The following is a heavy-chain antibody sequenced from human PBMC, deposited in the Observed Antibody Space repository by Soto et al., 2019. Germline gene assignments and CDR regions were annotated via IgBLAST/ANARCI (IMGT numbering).Heavy chain of an antibody. J-gene: IGHJ5*02. CDR2: INPDSGNT. V-gene: IGHV1-8*01. Sequence: QVQLVQSGAEVKNPGASVQVSCRASGYTFTSYDINWLRQATGQGLEWMGWINPDSGNTGSSQKFQGRLTMTRDTSIRTAYMELTSLRSEDTAVYYCARGGKTMREVHRLDPWGRGTQVTVS. CDR3: ARGGKTMREVHRLDP. CDR1: GYTFTSYD.